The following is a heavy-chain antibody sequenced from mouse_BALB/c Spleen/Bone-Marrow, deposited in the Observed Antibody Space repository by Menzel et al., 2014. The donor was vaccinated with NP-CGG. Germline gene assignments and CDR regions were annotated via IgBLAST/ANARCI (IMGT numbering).Heavy chain of an antibody. J-gene: IGHJ4*01. D-gene: IGHD2-1*01. CDR1: GFTFSNYW. CDR3: TRGIYYGNSYAMDY. CDR2: IRLKSNNYAT. Sequence: EVQLQQSGGGLVQPGGSMKLSCVASGFTFSNYWMNWVRQSPEKGLEWVAEIRLKSNNYATHYAESVKGRFTISRDDSKSSVYLQMNILRAEDTGIYYCTRGIYYGNSYAMDYWGQGTSVTVSS. V-gene: IGHV6-6*02.